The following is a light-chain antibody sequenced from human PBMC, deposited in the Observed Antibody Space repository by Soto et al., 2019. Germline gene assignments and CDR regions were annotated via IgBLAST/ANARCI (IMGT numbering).Light chain of an antibody. CDR1: SSDVGGYDY. CDR3: SSYSTTSTLV. CDR2: EVN. V-gene: IGLV2-14*01. J-gene: IGLJ1*01. Sequence: QSVLTQPASVSGSPGQSVTISCTGASSDVGGYDYVSWYQQHPGKAPTLILFEVNNRPSGVSNHFAGAKSGNTASLLISGLQADDEADYYCSSYSTTSTLVFGSGTKRT.